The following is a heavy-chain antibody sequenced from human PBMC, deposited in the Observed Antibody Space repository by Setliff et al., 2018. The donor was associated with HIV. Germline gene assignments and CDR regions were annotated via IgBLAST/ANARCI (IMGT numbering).Heavy chain of an antibody. CDR2: IYPGDSDT. V-gene: IGHV5-51*01. CDR1: KYSFSTYW. CDR3: ANSDYGGNSTKNGTPTIICGRVCGGHRAQVQGELVLGRVYGYGNSTLEGRVVVGAPTVIDTPNPLQPPP. J-gene: IGHJ5*02. D-gene: IGHD4-17*01. Sequence: PGESLKISCKGSKYSFSTYWIGWVRQMPGKGLEWMGIIYPGDSDTIYSPSFQGHITISADKSISTAYLRWSSLQASDRALYYCANSDYGGNSTKNGTPTIICGRVCGGHRAQVQGELVLGRVYGYGNSTLEGRVVVGAPTVIDTPNPLQPPPWG.